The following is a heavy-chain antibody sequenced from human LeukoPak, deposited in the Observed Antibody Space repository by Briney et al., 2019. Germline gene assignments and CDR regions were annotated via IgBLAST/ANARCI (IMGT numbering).Heavy chain of an antibody. CDR3: AXNKKTYTPMGH. J-gene: IGHJ4*02. CDR2: ISWNSGSI. D-gene: IGHD3-16*01. CDR1: GFTFDDYA. V-gene: IGHV3-9*01. Sequence: AGGSLRLSCAASGFTFDDYAMHWVRQAPGKGLEWVSGISWNSGSIGYADSVKGRFTISRDNAKNSLYLQMNSLRAEDTAVYYCAXNKKTYTPMGHWGQGTLVTVSS.